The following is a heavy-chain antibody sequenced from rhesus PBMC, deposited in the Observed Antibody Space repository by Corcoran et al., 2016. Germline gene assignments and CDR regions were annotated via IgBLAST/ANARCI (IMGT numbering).Heavy chain of an antibody. CDR3: TRGGSSYPDY. V-gene: IGHV1-180*01. D-gene: IGHD6-43*01. Sequence: QVQLVQSGSEIKQPGASVKLSCKASGYTFTSYYMHWVRQAPGQGLEWMGLIPPYNGNKGYAQNFQGRVTITTDASTSSGYMELSSLRSEDTAVYYCTRGGSSYPDYWGQGVLVTVSS. CDR1: GYTFTSYY. CDR2: IPPYNGNK. J-gene: IGHJ4*01.